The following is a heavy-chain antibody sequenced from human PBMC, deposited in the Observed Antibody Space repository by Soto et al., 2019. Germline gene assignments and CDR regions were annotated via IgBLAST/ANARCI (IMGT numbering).Heavy chain of an antibody. CDR2: ISGSGDST. J-gene: IGHJ4*02. V-gene: IGHV3-23*01. Sequence: EVQLLESGGGLVQPGGSLRLSCAASGFTFSTYAMNWVRQAPGKGLEWVSGISGSGDSTYYADSVKGRFTVSRDNSKNTLYLQMNSLRAEDTAVFYCAKEKSSGWSFDYWGQGTLVTLSS. D-gene: IGHD6-19*01. CDR3: AKEKSSGWSFDY. CDR1: GFTFSTYA.